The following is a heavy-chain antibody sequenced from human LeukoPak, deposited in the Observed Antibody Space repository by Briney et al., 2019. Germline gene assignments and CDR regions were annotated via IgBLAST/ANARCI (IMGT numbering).Heavy chain of an antibody. Sequence: PSETLSLTCTVSGGSITSSYCSWIRQPPGKGLEWIGYIYYSGSTNYNPSLKSRVTISVDTSKNQFALKLSAVTAADTAVYYCARLRRIAARQFNWFGPWGQGTLVTVSS. V-gene: IGHV4-59*08. CDR2: IYYSGST. CDR3: ARLRRIAARQFNWFGP. D-gene: IGHD6-6*01. CDR1: GGSITSSY. J-gene: IGHJ5*02.